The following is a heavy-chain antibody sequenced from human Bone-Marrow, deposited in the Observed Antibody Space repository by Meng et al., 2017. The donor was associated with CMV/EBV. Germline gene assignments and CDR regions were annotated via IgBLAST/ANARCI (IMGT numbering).Heavy chain of an antibody. V-gene: IGHV3-30*02. D-gene: IGHD3-22*01. CDR1: GFTFSNYG. CDR3: AKDQDSSGYYYTNFDY. J-gene: IGHJ4*02. CDR2: IRYDGSNK. Sequence: GGSLRLSCAASGFTFSNYGMHWVRQAPGKGLEWVAFIRYDGSNKYYADSVKGRFTISRDNSKNTLYLQMNSLRAEDTAVYYCAKDQDSSGYYYTNFDYWGQGTLVTVSS.